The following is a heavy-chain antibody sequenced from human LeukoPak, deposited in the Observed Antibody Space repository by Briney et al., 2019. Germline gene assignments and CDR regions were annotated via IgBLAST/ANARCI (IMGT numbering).Heavy chain of an antibody. CDR2: IIPILGIA. V-gene: IGHV1-69*04. CDR1: GYTFTSYG. Sequence: SVKVSCKASGYTFTSYGISWVRQAPGQGLEWMGRIIPILGIANYAQKFQGRVTITADKSTSTAYMELSSLRSEDTAVYYCARIRGITIFGVAPMDVWGQGTTVTVSS. J-gene: IGHJ6*02. CDR3: ARIRGITIFGVAPMDV. D-gene: IGHD3-3*01.